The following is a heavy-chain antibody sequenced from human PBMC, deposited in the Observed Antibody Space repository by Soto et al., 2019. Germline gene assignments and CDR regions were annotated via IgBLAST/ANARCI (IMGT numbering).Heavy chain of an antibody. V-gene: IGHV3-23*01. CDR2: ISGSGGST. CDR3: GRGPVIVFWCDYCTRMGV. J-gene: IGHJ6*02. Sequence: EVQLLESGGGLVQPGGSLRLSCAASGFTFSSYTMSWVRQAPGKGLEWVLIISGSGGSTYYADSVKGRFTISRDNSPVPQYHQMSSMRAAATAVYYCGRGPVIVFWCDYCTRMGVWGQGTTVTVS. D-gene: IGHD3-3*01. CDR1: GFTFSSYT.